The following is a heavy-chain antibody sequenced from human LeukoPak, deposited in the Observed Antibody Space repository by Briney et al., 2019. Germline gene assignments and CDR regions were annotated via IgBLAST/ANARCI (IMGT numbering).Heavy chain of an antibody. V-gene: IGHV3-23*01. J-gene: IGHJ4*02. Sequence: PGGSLRLSCAAAGFTFRRYGMSWVRQAPGKGLEWVSAISGSGGNTFYGDSVKGRFTISRDNSKNTLYLQMNSLRAEDTAVYYCARDISSGRSLAGEYWGQGTLVTVSS. CDR1: GFTFRRYG. D-gene: IGHD6-19*01. CDR3: ARDISSGRSLAGEY. CDR2: ISGSGGNT.